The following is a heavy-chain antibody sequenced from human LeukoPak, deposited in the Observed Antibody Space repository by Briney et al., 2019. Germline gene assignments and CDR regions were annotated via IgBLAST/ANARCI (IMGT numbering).Heavy chain of an antibody. V-gene: IGHV4-31*01. CDR3: ATGNDYGDYWFDP. CDR2: IYYNGNT. Sequence: PSQTLSLTCTVSAGSISSAGYYWSWIRQHPGKGLELIGYIYYNGNTDYNPSLKSLVSISIDPSKNQFSLKLSSVTAADTAMYFCATGNDYGDYWFDPWGQGTLVTVSS. CDR1: AGSISSAGYY. D-gene: IGHD4-17*01. J-gene: IGHJ5*02.